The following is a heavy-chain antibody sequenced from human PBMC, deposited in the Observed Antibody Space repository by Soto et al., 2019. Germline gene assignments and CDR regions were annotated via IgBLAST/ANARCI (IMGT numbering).Heavy chain of an antibody. D-gene: IGHD3-10*01. CDR2: ISGSGGST. Sequence: PGGSLRLSCAASGFTFSSYAMSWVRQAPGKGLEWVSAISGSGGSTYYADSVKGRFTISRDNSKNTLYLQMNSLRAEDTAVYYCAKGRRGPLERGVILFDYWGQGTLVTVSS. J-gene: IGHJ4*02. CDR3: AKGRRGPLERGVILFDY. CDR1: GFTFSSYA. V-gene: IGHV3-23*01.